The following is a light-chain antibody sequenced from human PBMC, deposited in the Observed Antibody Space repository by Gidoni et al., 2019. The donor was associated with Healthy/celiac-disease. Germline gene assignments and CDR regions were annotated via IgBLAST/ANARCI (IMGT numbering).Light chain of an antibody. J-gene: IGKJ3*01. Sequence: DIQMTQSPSSLFASVGDRVTITCQASQDISNYLNWYQQKPGKAPKLLIYDASNLETGVPSRFSGSGSGTDFTFTISSLQPEDIATYYCQQYDNLPPIRFTFGPGTKVDIK. CDR1: QDISNY. CDR3: QQYDNLPPIRFT. CDR2: DAS. V-gene: IGKV1-33*01.